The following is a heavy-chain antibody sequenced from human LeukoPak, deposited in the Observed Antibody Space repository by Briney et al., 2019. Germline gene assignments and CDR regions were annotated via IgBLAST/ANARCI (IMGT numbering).Heavy chain of an antibody. CDR2: ISGYNGNT. J-gene: IGHJ3*02. D-gene: IGHD3-22*01. CDR1: GCTFTTYN. CDR3: ASLKNYYDSSGYLVTDAFDI. Sequence: GASVKVSCKASGCTFTTYNINWVRQAPGQGLEWMGWISGYNGNTNYAQKLQGRVTMTTDTSTGTAYMELKSLKSDDTAVYYCASLKNYYDSSGYLVTDAFDIWGQGTMVTVSS. V-gene: IGHV1-18*01.